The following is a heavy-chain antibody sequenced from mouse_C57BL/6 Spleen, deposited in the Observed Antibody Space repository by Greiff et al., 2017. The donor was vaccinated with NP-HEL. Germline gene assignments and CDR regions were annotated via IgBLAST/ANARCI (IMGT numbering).Heavy chain of an antibody. Sequence: QVQLQQPGAELVMPGASVKLSCKASGYTFTSYWMHWVKQRPGQGLEWIGEIEPSDSYTNYNQKFKGKSTLTVDKSSSTAYMQLSSLTSEDSAVYYCARRGAEGDYWGQGTTLTVSS. CDR1: GYTFTSYW. D-gene: IGHD3-3*01. J-gene: IGHJ2*01. CDR2: IEPSDSYT. V-gene: IGHV1-69*01. CDR3: ARRGAEGDY.